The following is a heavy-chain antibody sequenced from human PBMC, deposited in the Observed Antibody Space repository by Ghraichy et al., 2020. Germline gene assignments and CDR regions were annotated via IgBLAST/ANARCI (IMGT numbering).Heavy chain of an antibody. V-gene: IGHV4-34*01. Sequence: ETLSLTCAVYGGPFSGYYWSWIRQPPGKGLEWIGEINHSGSTNDNPSLKSRVTISVDTSKNQFSLKLSSVTAADTAVYYCARGNRIQESCTGGVCSVPFDYWGQGTLVTVSS. CDR3: ARGNRIQESCTGGVCSVPFDY. CDR1: GGPFSGYY. CDR2: INHSGST. D-gene: IGHD2-8*02. J-gene: IGHJ4*02.